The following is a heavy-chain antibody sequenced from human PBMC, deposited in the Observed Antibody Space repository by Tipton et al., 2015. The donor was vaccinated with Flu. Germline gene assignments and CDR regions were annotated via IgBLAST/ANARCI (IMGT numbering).Heavy chain of an antibody. J-gene: IGHJ6*02. CDR3: ARARSTWSHYYHSMDV. CDR2: IWPRDSDT. Sequence: MQLVQSGAEVKKPGESLKISCKASGYTFTNYWIGWVRQVPGKGLEWMGIIWPRDSDTRYSPSFQGQVTISADTSMDTAYLQWGGLKVSDTAMYYCARARSTWSHYYHSMDVWGQGTTVTVSS. CDR1: GYTFTNYW. V-gene: IGHV5-51*01. D-gene: IGHD6-13*01.